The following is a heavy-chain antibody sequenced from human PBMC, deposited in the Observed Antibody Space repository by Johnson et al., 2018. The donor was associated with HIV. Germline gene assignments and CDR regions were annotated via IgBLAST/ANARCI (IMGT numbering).Heavy chain of an antibody. CDR3: ARDGELGDGFDI. D-gene: IGHD7-27*01. CDR2: ISWNSGSI. CDR1: GFTFDDYA. Sequence: EVQLVESGGGLVQPGRSLRLYCAASGFTFDDYAMHWVRQAPGKGLEWVSGISWNSGSIGYADSVKGRFTISRDNAKKSLYLQMNSMRAEDTAVYYCARDGELGDGFDIWGQGTVVTVST. V-gene: IGHV3-9*01. J-gene: IGHJ3*02.